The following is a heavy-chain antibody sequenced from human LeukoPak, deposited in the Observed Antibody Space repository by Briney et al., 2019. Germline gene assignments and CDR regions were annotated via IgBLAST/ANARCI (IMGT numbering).Heavy chain of an antibody. Sequence: SETLSLTCTVSGGSISSGSYYWSWIRQPAGKGLEWIGRIYTSGSTNYNPSLKSRVTISVDTSKNQFSLKLSSVTAADTAVYYCARVLTSGSYWGPFDYWGQGTLVTVSS. J-gene: IGHJ4*02. CDR2: IYTSGST. CDR1: GGSISSGSYY. D-gene: IGHD1-26*01. V-gene: IGHV4-61*02. CDR3: ARVLTSGSYWGPFDY.